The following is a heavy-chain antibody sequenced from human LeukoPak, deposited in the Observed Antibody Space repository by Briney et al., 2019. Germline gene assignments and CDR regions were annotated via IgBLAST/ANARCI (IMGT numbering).Heavy chain of an antibody. CDR1: GGSVSSGSYY. D-gene: IGHD5-12*01. CDR3: ARDSEYSGYAYDAFDI. J-gene: IGHJ3*02. Sequence: SETLSLTCTVSGGSVSSGSYYWSWIRQPPGKGLEWIGYIYYSGSTNYNPSLKGRVTIPVDTSKNQFSLKLSSVTAADTAVYYCARDSEYSGYAYDAFDIWGQGTMVTVSS. CDR2: IYYSGST. V-gene: IGHV4-61*01.